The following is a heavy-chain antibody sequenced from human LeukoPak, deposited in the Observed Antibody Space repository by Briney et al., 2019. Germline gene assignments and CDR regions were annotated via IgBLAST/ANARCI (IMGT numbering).Heavy chain of an antibody. D-gene: IGHD6-19*01. J-gene: IGHJ4*02. Sequence: TGGSLRLSCAASGFTFSSYGMHWVRQAPGKGLEWVAFIRYDGTNKYYGDSVKGRFTISRDNSKNTLYLQLSSLRAGDTALYYCAKDDSSGWYYFDYWGQGTLVTVSA. CDR2: IRYDGTNK. V-gene: IGHV3-30*02. CDR3: AKDDSSGWYYFDY. CDR1: GFTFSSYG.